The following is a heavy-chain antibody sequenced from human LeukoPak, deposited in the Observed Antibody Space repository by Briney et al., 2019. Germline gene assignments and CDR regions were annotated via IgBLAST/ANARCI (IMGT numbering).Heavy chain of an antibody. Sequence: ASVKVSCKASGYTFTGYYMHWVRQAPGQGLEWMGWINPNSGGTNYAQKFQGRVAMTRDTSITTAYMELSRLRSDDTAVYYCARAGRGVWFGEKNWFDPWGQGTLVTVSS. V-gene: IGHV1-2*02. CDR2: INPNSGGT. J-gene: IGHJ5*02. CDR3: ARAGRGVWFGEKNWFDP. D-gene: IGHD3-10*01. CDR1: GYTFTGYY.